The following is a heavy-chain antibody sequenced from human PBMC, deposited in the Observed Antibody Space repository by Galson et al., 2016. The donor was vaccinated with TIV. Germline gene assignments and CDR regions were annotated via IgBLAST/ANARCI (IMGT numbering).Heavy chain of an antibody. CDR2: IYPRDSDT. CDR1: GSSFNNYW. V-gene: IGHV5-51*01. CDR3: TKCLGAAGIHDTFDM. D-gene: IGHD6-25*01. J-gene: IGHJ3*02. Sequence: QSGAEVKKPGESLKISCQGSGSSFNNYWIGWARQMPGKGLEWMGIIYPRDSDTRYSPSFQGQVTISVDKSISTAYLQWSGLKASDTAIYYCTKCLGAAGIHDTFDMWGQGTMVTVSS.